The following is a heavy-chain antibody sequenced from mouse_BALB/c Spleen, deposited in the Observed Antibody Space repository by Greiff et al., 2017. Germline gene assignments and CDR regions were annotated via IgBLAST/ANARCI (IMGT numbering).Heavy chain of an antibody. Sequence: DVKLVESGTVLARPGASVKMSCKASGYTFTSYWMHWVKQRPGQGLEWIGAIYPGNSDTSYNQKFKGKAKLTAVTSTSTAYMELSSLTNEDSAVYYCTRKLGGDYFDYWGQGTTLTVSS. D-gene: IGHD4-1*01. J-gene: IGHJ2*01. CDR1: GYTFTSYW. CDR3: TRKLGGDYFDY. V-gene: IGHV1-5*01. CDR2: IYPGNSDT.